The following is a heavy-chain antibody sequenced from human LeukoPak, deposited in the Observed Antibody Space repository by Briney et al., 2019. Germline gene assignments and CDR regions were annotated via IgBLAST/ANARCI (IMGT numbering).Heavy chain of an antibody. V-gene: IGHV4-34*01. J-gene: IGHJ6*03. D-gene: IGHD6-6*01. CDR2: INYSGST. Sequence: PSETLSLTCAVYGGSFSGYYWSWIRQPPGKGLEWIGEINYSGSTNYNPSLKSRVTISVDTSKNQSSLKLSSVPAADTAVYYCGRAGTIEAGPLYYYSYYYRDFWAKGPRSPSP. CDR3: GRAGTIEAGPLYYYSYYYRDF. CDR1: GGSFSGYY.